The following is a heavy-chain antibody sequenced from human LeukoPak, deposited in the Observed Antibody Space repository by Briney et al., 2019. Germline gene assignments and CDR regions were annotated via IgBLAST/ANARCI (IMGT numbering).Heavy chain of an antibody. Sequence: PSETLSLTCAVYGGSFSGYYWSWIRQPPGQGLGWIGEINHSGSTNYNPSLKSRVTISVDTSKNQFSLKLSSVTAADTAVYYCARGPRYYYGSGSYRHYYYYGMGVWGKGTTVTVSS. V-gene: IGHV4-34*01. J-gene: IGHJ6*04. CDR3: ARGPRYYYGSGSYRHYYYYGMGV. CDR1: GGSFSGYY. CDR2: INHSGST. D-gene: IGHD3-10*01.